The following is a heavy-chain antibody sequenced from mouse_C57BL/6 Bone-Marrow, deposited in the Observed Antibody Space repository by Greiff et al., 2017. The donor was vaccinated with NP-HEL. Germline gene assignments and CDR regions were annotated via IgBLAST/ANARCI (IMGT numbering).Heavy chain of an antibody. D-gene: IGHD2-1*01. V-gene: IGHV1-5*01. CDR2: IYPGNSDT. Sequence: EVQLQQSGTVLARPGASVKMSCKTSGYTFTSYWMHWVKQRPGQGLEWIGAIYPGNSDTSYNQKFKGTAKLTAVTSANTAYMELSSLTNEDSAVYYCKYGNYYYAMDYWGQGTSVTVYS. CDR1: GYTFTSYW. J-gene: IGHJ4*01. CDR3: KYGNYYYAMDY.